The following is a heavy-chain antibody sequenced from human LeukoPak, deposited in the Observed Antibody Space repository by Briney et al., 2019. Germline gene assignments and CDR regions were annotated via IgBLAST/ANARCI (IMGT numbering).Heavy chain of an antibody. CDR3: ARDFHFYDSSGYDSSFDY. CDR1: GFTFSSYW. V-gene: IGHV3-7*01. J-gene: IGHJ4*02. CDR2: IKQDGSEK. D-gene: IGHD3-22*01. Sequence: GGSLRLSCAASGFTFSSYWMSWVRQAPGKGLEWVANIKQDGSEKYYVDSVKGRFTISRDNAKNSLYLQMNSLRAEDTAVYYCARDFHFYDSSGYDSSFDYWGEGTLVTVSS.